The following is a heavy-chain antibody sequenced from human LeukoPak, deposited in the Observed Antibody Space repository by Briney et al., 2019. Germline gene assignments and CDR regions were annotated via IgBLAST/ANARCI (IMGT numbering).Heavy chain of an antibody. D-gene: IGHD1-26*01. CDR1: GGTFSSYA. J-gene: IGHJ2*01. CDR2: IIHIFGTA. CDR3: AREIIVGADWYFDL. Sequence: GASVKVSCKASGGTFSSYAISWVRQAPGQGLEWMGGIIHIFGTANYAQKFQGRVTITTDESTSTACMELSSLRSEDTAVYYCAREIIVGADWYFDLWGRGTLVTVSS. V-gene: IGHV1-69*05.